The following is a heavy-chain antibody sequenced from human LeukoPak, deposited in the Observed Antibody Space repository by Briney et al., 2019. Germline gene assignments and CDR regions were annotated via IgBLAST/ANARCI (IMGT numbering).Heavy chain of an antibody. D-gene: IGHD3-22*01. V-gene: IGHV1-18*01. CDR3: ARDTNYYDSSGYPDY. J-gene: IGHJ4*02. CDR2: ISAYNGNT. CDR1: GYTFTSYG. Sequence: GASVKVSCKASGYTFTSYGISWLRQAPGQGLEWMGWISAYNGNTNYAQNLQGRVTMTTDTSTSTAYMELRSLRSDDTAVYYCARDTNYYDSSGYPDYWGQGTLVTVSS.